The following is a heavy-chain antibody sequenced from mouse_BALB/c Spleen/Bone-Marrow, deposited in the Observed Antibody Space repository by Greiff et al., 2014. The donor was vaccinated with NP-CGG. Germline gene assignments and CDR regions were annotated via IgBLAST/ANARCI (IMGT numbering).Heavy chain of an antibody. Sequence: DVKLQESGPELVKPGASMKISCKASGYSFTDYTMNWVKQSHGKNLEWIGLINPYNGGTTYSQKFKAKATLTVDKSSSTAYMEFLSQTSEDSAVDYCARKYCYAMDFWGQGTSVTVSS. CDR2: INPYNGGT. J-gene: IGHJ4*01. CDR1: GYSFTDYT. V-gene: IGHV1-18*01. CDR3: ARKYCYAMDF.